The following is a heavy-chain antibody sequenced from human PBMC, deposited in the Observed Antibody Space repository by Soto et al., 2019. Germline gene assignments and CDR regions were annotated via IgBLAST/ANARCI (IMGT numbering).Heavy chain of an antibody. CDR1: GFTFSSYW. CDR3: ARVESTGADY. Sequence: PGGSLRLSCAASGFTFSSYWMHWVRQAPGKGLVWVSRINSDGSSIRYADSVKGRFTISRDNAKNTLYLQMNSLRAEDTAVYYCARVESTGADYWGQGXLVTVYS. D-gene: IGHD1-1*01. CDR2: INSDGSSI. J-gene: IGHJ4*02. V-gene: IGHV3-74*01.